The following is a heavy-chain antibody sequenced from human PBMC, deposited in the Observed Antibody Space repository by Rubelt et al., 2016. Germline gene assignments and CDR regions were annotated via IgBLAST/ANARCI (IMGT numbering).Heavy chain of an antibody. J-gene: IGHJ5*02. D-gene: IGHD6-13*01. CDR1: GFTFSSYA. Sequence: VQLVESGGGLVQPGRSLRLSCAASGFTFSSYAMHWVRQAPGKGLEWVAVISYDGSNKYYADSVKGRFTISRDNSKNTLYLQMNSLRAEDTAVYYCARDREQQLVNWFDPWGQGTLVTVSS. CDR2: ISYDGSNK. V-gene: IGHV3-30*04. CDR3: ARDREQQLVNWFDP.